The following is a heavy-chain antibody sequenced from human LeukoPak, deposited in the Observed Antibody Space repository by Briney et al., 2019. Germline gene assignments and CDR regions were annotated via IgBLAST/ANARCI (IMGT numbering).Heavy chain of an antibody. Sequence: SETLSLTCTVPGGSISGYYWSWIRQPAGKGLEWIGRIYTSGSTNYNPSLKSRLTMSVDTSKNQFSLKLSSVTAADTAVYYCARTAPVNWFDPWGQGTLVTVSS. CDR2: IYTSGST. J-gene: IGHJ5*02. V-gene: IGHV4-4*07. CDR3: ARTAPVNWFDP. D-gene: IGHD4-17*01. CDR1: GGSISGYY.